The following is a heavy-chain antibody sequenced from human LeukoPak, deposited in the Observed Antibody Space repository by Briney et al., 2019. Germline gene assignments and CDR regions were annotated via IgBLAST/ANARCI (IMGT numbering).Heavy chain of an antibody. CDR1: GFTFSSYV. CDR3: AKLYYYSSGSHDYAFDI. CDR2: ISGSGGST. D-gene: IGHD3-10*01. Sequence: GGSLRLSCAASGFTFSSYVMTWVRQTPEKGLEWVSAISGSGGSTDYADSVKGRYTISRDNSQNTVYLQMNSLRAEDTAVYYCAKLYYYSSGSHDYAFDIWGQGTIVTVSS. V-gene: IGHV3-23*01. J-gene: IGHJ3*02.